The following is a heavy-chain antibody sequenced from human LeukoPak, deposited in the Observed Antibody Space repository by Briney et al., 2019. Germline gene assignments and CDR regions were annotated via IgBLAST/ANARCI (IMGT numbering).Heavy chain of an antibody. D-gene: IGHD3-3*01. Sequence: GESLKISCKGSGYSFTSYWIGWVSQMPGKGLEWMGMIYPGDSDTRYSPSFQGQVTISADKSISNAYLQWSSLKVSYSARYYCYEGPSYYYSWSGYLLWYWGQLTLVTVSS. V-gene: IGHV5-51*01. CDR1: GYSFTSYW. J-gene: IGHJ4*02. CDR3: YEGPSYYYSWSGYLLWY. CDR2: IYPGDSDT.